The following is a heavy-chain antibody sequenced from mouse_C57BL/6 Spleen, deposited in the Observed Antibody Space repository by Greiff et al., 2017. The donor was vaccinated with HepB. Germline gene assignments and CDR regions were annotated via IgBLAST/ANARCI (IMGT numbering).Heavy chain of an antibody. CDR3: TTYYGSSPYAMDY. J-gene: IGHJ4*01. D-gene: IGHD1-1*01. V-gene: IGHV1-15*01. Sequence: QVQLKESGAELVRPGASVTLSCKASGYTFTDYEMHWVKQTPVHGLEWIGAIDPETGGTAYNQKFKGKAILTADKSSSTAYMELSSLTSEDSAVYYCTTYYGSSPYAMDYWGQGTSVTVSS. CDR2: IDPETGGT. CDR1: GYTFTDYE.